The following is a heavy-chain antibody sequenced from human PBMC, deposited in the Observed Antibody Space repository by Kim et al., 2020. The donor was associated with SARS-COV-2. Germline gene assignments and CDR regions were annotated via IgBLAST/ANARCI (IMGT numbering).Heavy chain of an antibody. D-gene: IGHD3-22*01. V-gene: IGHV4-31*03. J-gene: IGHJ3*02. CDR3: AILGARTSYDSSGFRMFDI. CDR2: IYYSGST. CDR1: GGSISSGGYY. Sequence: SETLSLTCTVSGGSISSGGYYWSWIRQHPGKGLEWIGYIYYSGSTYYNPSLKSRVTISVDTSKNQFSLKLSSVTAADTAVYYCAILGARTSYDSSGFRMFDIWGQGTMVTVSS.